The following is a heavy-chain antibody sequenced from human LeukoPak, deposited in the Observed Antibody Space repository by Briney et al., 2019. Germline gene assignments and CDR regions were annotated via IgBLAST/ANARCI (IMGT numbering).Heavy chain of an antibody. CDR3: ARRPHSSSYSVFAFDI. CDR2: IYPGDSDT. V-gene: IGHV5-51*01. J-gene: IGHJ3*02. D-gene: IGHD6-6*01. CDR1: GYSFTSYW. Sequence: GESLKISCKGSGYSFTSYWIGWVRQMPGKGLEWMGIIYPGDSDTRYSPSFQGQVTISADKSISTAYLQWSSLKASDTAMCYCARRPHSSSYSVFAFDIWSQGTMVTVSS.